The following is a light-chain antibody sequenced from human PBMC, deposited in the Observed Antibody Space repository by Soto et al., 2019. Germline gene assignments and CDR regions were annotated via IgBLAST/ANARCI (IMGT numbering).Light chain of an antibody. V-gene: IGKV1-5*01. CDR2: DAS. CDR3: QQYDTFPWT. CDR1: QDISGW. Sequence: DIEMTQSPSTLSASVGDRVTITCRASQDISGWLAWYQQKPGKPPKLLIYDASGLDSGVPSRFSGSVFGTEFTLTITGLQPEDFATFYCQQYDTFPWTFGQGTNVDFK. J-gene: IGKJ1*01.